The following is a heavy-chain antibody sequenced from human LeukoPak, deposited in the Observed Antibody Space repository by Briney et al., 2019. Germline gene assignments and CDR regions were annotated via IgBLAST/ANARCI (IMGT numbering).Heavy chain of an antibody. D-gene: IGHD5-24*01. CDR3: ARVRDGYKGGGAFDI. CDR1: GFTFSSYE. V-gene: IGHV3-48*03. J-gene: IGHJ3*02. Sequence: GGSLRLSCAASGFTFSSYEMNWVRQAPGKGLEWVSYISSSGGTIYYADSVKGRFTISRDNAKNSLYLQMNSLRAEDTAVYYCARVRDGYKGGGAFDIWGQGTMVTVSS. CDR2: ISSSGGTI.